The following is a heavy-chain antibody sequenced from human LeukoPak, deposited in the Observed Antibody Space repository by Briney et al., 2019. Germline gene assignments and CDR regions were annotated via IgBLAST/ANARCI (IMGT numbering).Heavy chain of an antibody. CDR1: GFTFSSYA. CDR2: ISSSSSYI. CDR3: AVAGTNRLDAFDI. D-gene: IGHD6-19*01. J-gene: IGHJ3*02. V-gene: IGHV3-21*01. Sequence: GGSLRLSCAASGFTFSSYAMSWVRQAPGKGLEWVSSISSSSSYIYYADSVKGRFTISRDNAKNSLYLQMNSLRAEDTAVYYCAVAGTNRLDAFDIWGQGTMVTVSS.